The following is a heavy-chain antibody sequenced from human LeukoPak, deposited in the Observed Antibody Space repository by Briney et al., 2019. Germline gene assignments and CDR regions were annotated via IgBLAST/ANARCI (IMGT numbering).Heavy chain of an antibody. Sequence: SETLSLTCTVSGGSISSYYWSWIRQPPGKGLEWIGYIYYSGSTNYNPSLKSRVTISVDTSKNQFSLKLSSVTAADTAVYYCARSIPSDYDGLDYWGQGTLVTVSS. CDR2: IYYSGST. V-gene: IGHV4-59*01. D-gene: IGHD3-10*01. CDR1: GGSISSYY. CDR3: ARSIPSDYDGLDY. J-gene: IGHJ4*02.